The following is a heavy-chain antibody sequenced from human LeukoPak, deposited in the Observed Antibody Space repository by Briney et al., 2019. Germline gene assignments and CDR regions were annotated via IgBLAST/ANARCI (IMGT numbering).Heavy chain of an antibody. CDR1: GFTVSSNY. V-gene: IGHV3-53*01. J-gene: IGHJ4*02. D-gene: IGHD3-22*01. CDR3: AKGITVMMVAPGY. Sequence: PGGSLRLSCAASGFTVSSNYMTWVRQAPGKGLEWVSVIYSNNITFYADSVKGRFTISRDKSKNTLYLQMNSLRAEDTAVYYGAKGITVMMVAPGYWGQGTLVTVSS. CDR2: IYSNNIT.